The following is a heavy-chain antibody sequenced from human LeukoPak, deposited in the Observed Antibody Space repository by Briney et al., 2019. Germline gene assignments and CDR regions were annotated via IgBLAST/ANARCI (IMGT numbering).Heavy chain of an antibody. Sequence: PGRSLRLSCAASGFTFSSYDMHWVRQAPGKGLEWVAVISYDGSNKYYADSVKGRFTISRDNSENTLYLQMNSLRAEDTAVYFCAKADMYYYDSSGYYRPEGFDYWGQGTLVTVSS. CDR3: AKADMYYYDSSGYYRPEGFDY. V-gene: IGHV3-30*18. CDR1: GFTFSSYD. CDR2: ISYDGSNK. J-gene: IGHJ4*02. D-gene: IGHD3-22*01.